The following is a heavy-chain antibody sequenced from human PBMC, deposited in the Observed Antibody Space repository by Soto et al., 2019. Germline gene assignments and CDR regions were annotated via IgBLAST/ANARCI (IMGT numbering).Heavy chain of an antibody. J-gene: IGHJ4*02. CDR3: AGSGAGELAGTTVGRLDY. D-gene: IGHD1-7*01. Sequence: GASVKVSCKASGYTFTSYGISWVRQAPGQGLEWMGWISAYNGNTNYAQKLQGRVTMTTDTSTSTAYMELRSLRSDDTAVYYCAGSGAGELAGTTVGRLDYWGQGTLVTVSS. CDR1: GYTFTSYG. CDR2: ISAYNGNT. V-gene: IGHV1-18*01.